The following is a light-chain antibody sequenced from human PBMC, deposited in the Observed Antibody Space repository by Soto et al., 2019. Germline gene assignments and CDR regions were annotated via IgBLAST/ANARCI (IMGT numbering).Light chain of an antibody. V-gene: IGKV1-5*03. CDR3: QMYDNSPYS. J-gene: IGKJ2*01. CDR2: EAS. Sequence: DIQMTHSPSTLSAFVGDRVTITCRASHGISRWLAWYQQKPGKAPKLLIYEASNLETGVPARLRGGGSGTEFTLTITSLQPDDFATYYCQMYDNSPYSFGQGTKLEIK. CDR1: HGISRW.